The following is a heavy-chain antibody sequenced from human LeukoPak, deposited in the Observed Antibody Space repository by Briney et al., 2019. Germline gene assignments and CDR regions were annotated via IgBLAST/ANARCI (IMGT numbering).Heavy chain of an antibody. CDR2: ISSSSSYI. V-gene: IGHV3-21*01. J-gene: IGHJ4*02. D-gene: IGHD3-16*02. Sequence: PGGSLRLSCAASGFTFSSYSMNWVRQAPGKGLEWVSSISSSSSYIYYADSVKGRFTISRDNAKNSLYLQMNSLGAEDTAVYYCARSTFGGIIVIGDYWGQGTLVTVSS. CDR3: ARSTFGGIIVIGDY. CDR1: GFTFSSYS.